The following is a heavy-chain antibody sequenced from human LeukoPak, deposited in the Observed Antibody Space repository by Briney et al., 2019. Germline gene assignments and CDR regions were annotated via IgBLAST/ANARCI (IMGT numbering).Heavy chain of an antibody. CDR3: ARSRGGFGDYGSWFDP. D-gene: IGHD3-10*01. V-gene: IGHV4-59*01. J-gene: IGHJ5*02. Sequence: SETLSLTRTVSGGSLSSYYWNWIRQPPGKGLEWIGYIHYSATTNYNPSLKSRVTISLDTSKNQLSLKLSSVTAADTAVYYCARSRGGFGDYGSWFDPWGQGTLVTVSS. CDR1: GGSLSSYY. CDR2: IHYSATT.